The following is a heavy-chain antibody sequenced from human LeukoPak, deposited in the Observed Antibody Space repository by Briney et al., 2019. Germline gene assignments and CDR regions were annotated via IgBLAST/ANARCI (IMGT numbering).Heavy chain of an antibody. V-gene: IGHV3-72*01. Sequence: GGSLRLSCAASGFTFSDHYMDWVRQAPGKGLEWVGRTRNKANSYTTEYAAPVKGRFTISRDDSKNPLYLQMNSLKTEDTAVYYCASNVGLGESYGMDVWGQGTTVTVSS. CDR2: TRNKANSYTT. D-gene: IGHD3-16*01. CDR1: GFTFSDHY. CDR3: ASNVGLGESYGMDV. J-gene: IGHJ6*02.